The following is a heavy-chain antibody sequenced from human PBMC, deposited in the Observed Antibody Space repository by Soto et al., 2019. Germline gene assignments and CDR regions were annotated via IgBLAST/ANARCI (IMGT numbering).Heavy chain of an antibody. J-gene: IGHJ4*02. CDR3: AKSFFYDSSGYPTLFDY. D-gene: IGHD3-22*01. CDR2: ISAYTGNT. Sequence: ASVKVSCKASGYTFTSYDINWVRQAPGQGLEWMGWISAYTGNTNYAQKLQGRVTMTTDTSTSTAYMELRSLRSDDTAVYYCAKSFFYDSSGYPTLFDYWRQGTLVTVSS. CDR1: GYTFTSYD. V-gene: IGHV1-18*04.